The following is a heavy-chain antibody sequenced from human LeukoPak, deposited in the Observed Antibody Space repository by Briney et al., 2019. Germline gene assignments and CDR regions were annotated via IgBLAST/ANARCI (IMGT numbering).Heavy chain of an antibody. J-gene: IGHJ6*03. CDR1: GFTFSSYG. CDR2: ITATSSST. Sequence: PGGSLRLSCAASGFTFSSYGMSWVRQAPGKGLEWVSAITATSSSTHDADSVQGRFTISRDNSKNTLYLQMNSLRPEDTAIYYCARGYDFWSGGSSGYMDVWGKGTTVTVSS. D-gene: IGHD3-3*01. CDR3: ARGYDFWSGGSSGYMDV. V-gene: IGHV3-23*01.